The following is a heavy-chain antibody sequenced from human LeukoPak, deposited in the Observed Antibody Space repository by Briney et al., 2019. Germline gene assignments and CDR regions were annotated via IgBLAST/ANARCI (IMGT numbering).Heavy chain of an antibody. CDR1: GGSISSGDYY. CDR2: IYYSGST. CDR3: ASSNVIYGAYVNY. J-gene: IGHJ4*02. D-gene: IGHD4-17*01. V-gene: IGHV4-30-4*01. Sequence: SETLSLTCTVSGGSISSGDYYWSWIRQPPGKGLEWIGYIYYSGSTYYNPSLKSRVTISVDTSKNQFSLKLSSVTAADTAVYYCASSNVIYGAYVNYWGQGTLVTVSS.